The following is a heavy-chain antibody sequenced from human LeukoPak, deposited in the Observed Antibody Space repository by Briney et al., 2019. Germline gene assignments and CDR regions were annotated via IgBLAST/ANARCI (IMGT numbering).Heavy chain of an antibody. CDR3: ARAKWELLWGDF. V-gene: IGHV3-23*01. CDR1: GFTFSNYA. CDR2: ISASGSTT. J-gene: IGHJ4*02. Sequence: GGSLRLSCAASGFTFSNYAMSGVRQAPGKGLEWVSVISASGSTTYYADSVKGRFTISRDNSKNTLYLPMSSLRVGDTAVYYCARAKWELLWGDFWGQGTLVTVSS. D-gene: IGHD1-26*01.